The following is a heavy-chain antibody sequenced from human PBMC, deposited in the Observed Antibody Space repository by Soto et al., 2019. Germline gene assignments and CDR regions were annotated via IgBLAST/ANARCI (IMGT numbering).Heavy chain of an antibody. Sequence: GASVKVSCKASGYTFTGYYMHWVRQAPGQGLEWMGWINPNSGGTNYAQKFQGWVTMTRDTSISTAYMELSRLRSDDTAVYYCAREFTGYCSGGSCYQDSQGNWFDPWGQGTLVTVSS. CDR3: AREFTGYCSGGSCYQDSQGNWFDP. CDR1: GYTFTGYY. CDR2: INPNSGGT. V-gene: IGHV1-2*04. D-gene: IGHD2-15*01. J-gene: IGHJ5*02.